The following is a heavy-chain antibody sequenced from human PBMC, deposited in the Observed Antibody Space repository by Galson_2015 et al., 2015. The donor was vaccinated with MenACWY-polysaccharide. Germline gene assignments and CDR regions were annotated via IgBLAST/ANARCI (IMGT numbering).Heavy chain of an antibody. Sequence: SLRLSCAASGFSLGAWYMSWIRQAPRKGLEWVSYISKTGDSIYYADSARGRFTIFRDNARNSLFLQMNSLDAEDTAIYYCARGHYGLDVWGQGTTVTVSS. CDR3: ARGHYGLDV. CDR1: GFSLGAWY. J-gene: IGHJ6*02. V-gene: IGHV3-11*01. CDR2: ISKTGDSI.